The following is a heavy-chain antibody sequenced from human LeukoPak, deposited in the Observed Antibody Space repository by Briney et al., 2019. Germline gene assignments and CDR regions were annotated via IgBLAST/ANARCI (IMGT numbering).Heavy chain of an antibody. D-gene: IGHD1-26*01. V-gene: IGHV3-7*01. Sequence: GGSLRLSCAASGFTLSSYWMSWVRQAPGKGLEGVANIDQDGSSKYYVDSVKGRFSISRDDAKNSLYLQMNSLRAEDTAVYYCARDLFSGSYYEDFWGQGTLVTVSS. CDR2: IDQDGSSK. CDR1: GFTLSSYW. J-gene: IGHJ4*02. CDR3: ARDLFSGSYYEDF.